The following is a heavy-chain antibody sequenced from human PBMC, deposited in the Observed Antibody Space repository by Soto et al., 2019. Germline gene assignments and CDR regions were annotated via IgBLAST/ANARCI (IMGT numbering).Heavy chain of an antibody. D-gene: IGHD3-22*01. CDR2: ISGSGGST. CDR1: GFTFSSYA. V-gene: IGHV3-23*01. Sequence: GGSLRLSCAASGFTFSSYAMSWVRQAPGKGLEWVSAISGSGGSTYYADSVKGRFTISRDNSKNTLYLQMNSLRAEDTAVYYCAKDFVHYYDSSGYYYGRGSGMDVWGQGTTVTVSS. J-gene: IGHJ6*02. CDR3: AKDFVHYYDSSGYYYGRGSGMDV.